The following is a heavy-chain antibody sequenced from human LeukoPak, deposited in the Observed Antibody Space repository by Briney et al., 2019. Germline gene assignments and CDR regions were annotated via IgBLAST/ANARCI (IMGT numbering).Heavy chain of an antibody. Sequence: SETLSLTCTVSGGSISTYYWSWIRQPPGKGLEWIGYIYYSGSTNYNPSLKSRVTISVDKSKNLFSLKLSSVTAADTAVYHCARDTTVTGHFDYWGQGTLVTVPS. CDR1: GGSISTYY. V-gene: IGHV4-59*01. CDR3: ARDTTVTGHFDY. D-gene: IGHD4-17*01. J-gene: IGHJ4*02. CDR2: IYYSGST.